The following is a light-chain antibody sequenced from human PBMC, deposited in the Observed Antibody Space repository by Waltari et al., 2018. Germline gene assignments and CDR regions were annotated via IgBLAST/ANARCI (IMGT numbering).Light chain of an antibody. J-gene: IGLJ1*01. Sequence: QSGLTQPASVSGSPGQSITVSCTGTSSDVGNYNLVSWYQQYPGKAPRLMVYEVTKRTSGVSDRFLGSKSGNTASLTISGLQSEDEADYYCCSYAGLGIYVFGTGTKVTVL. CDR2: EVT. CDR1: SSDVGNYNL. V-gene: IGLV2-23*02. CDR3: CSYAGLGIYV.